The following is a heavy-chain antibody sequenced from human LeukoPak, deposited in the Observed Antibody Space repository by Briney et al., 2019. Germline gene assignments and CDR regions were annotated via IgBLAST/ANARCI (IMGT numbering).Heavy chain of an antibody. CDR1: GFTFDNYV. D-gene: IGHD3-10*01. CDR3: AKDLFAGSGRAGNMDV. Sequence: GGSLRLSCAASGFTFDNYVMAWFRQAPGKGVEWGSTISSLFRNTYSVDSVKGRFTISRDNSKGTLYLQMNSVRAEDTAVYYCAKDLFAGSGRAGNMDVWGKGTTVTVSS. CDR2: ISSLFRNT. V-gene: IGHV3-23*01. J-gene: IGHJ6*03.